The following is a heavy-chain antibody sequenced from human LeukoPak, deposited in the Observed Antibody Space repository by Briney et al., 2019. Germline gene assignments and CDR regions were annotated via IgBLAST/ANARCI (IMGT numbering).Heavy chain of an antibody. J-gene: IGHJ4*02. D-gene: IGHD3-3*01. V-gene: IGHV3-23*01. Sequence: GGSLRLSCAASGFTFSSSAMSWVRQAPGKGLEWVSSISARGISTYYADSVKGRFTISRDNSKNTPYLQMNSLRGDDIGVYYCAKSFDFSNGHSPILTPFDSWGRGTLVSVSS. CDR1: GFTFSSSA. CDR3: AKSFDFSNGHSPILTPFDS. CDR2: ISARGIST.